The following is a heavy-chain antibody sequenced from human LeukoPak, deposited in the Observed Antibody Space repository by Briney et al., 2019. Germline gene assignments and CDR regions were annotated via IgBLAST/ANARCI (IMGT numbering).Heavy chain of an antibody. J-gene: IGHJ3*02. V-gene: IGHV4-34*01. CDR3: ARGRGWLQSWRKNAFDI. Sequence: SSETLSLTCAVYGGSFSGYYWSWIRQPPGKGLEWIGEINHSGSTNYNPSLKSRVAISVDTSKNQFSLKLSSVTAADTAVYYCARGRGWLQSWRKNAFDIWGQGTMVTVSS. CDR1: GGSFSGYY. CDR2: INHSGST. D-gene: IGHD5-24*01.